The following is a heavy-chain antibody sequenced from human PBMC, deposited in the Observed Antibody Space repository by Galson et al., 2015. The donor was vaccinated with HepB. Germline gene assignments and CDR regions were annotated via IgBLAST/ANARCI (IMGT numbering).Heavy chain of an antibody. Sequence: SLRLSCAASGFTFSSYAMHWVRQAPGKGLEWVAVISYDGSNKYYADSVKGRFTISRDNSKNTLYLQMNSLRAEDTAVYYCARGGPITMVRGDYFDYWGQGTLVTVSS. CDR3: ARGGPITMVRGDYFDY. J-gene: IGHJ4*02. V-gene: IGHV3-30*04. D-gene: IGHD3-10*01. CDR2: ISYDGSNK. CDR1: GFTFSSYA.